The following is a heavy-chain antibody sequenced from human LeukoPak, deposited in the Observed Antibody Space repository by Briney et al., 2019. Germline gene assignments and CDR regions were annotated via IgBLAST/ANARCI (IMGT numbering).Heavy chain of an antibody. CDR3: ARGITFYHLSLAH. CDR1: GGSFTGHH. J-gene: IGHJ4*02. V-gene: IGHV4-34*01. CDR2: IDQSGST. D-gene: IGHD1-14*01. Sequence: SETLSPTCAVSGGSFTGHHCSWIRQPPGEGLEWIGEIDQSGSTNYNPSLQSRFTISLDTSKNQFSLKLSSVTAADTAVYYCARGITFYHLSLAHWGQGALVTVS.